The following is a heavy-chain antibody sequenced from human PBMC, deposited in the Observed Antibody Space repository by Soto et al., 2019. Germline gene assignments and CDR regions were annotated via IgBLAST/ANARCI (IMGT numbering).Heavy chain of an antibody. CDR2: IRSGRDT. V-gene: IGHV3-21*01. CDR1: GFTFSNYY. D-gene: IGHD2-21*02. J-gene: IGHJ6*02. CDR3: AREETAWPLAYGLDV. Sequence: GGSLRLSXAVSGFTFSNYYIHWVRQAPGKGLEWVSSIRSGRDTFYADSVKGRFSISRDDATSSVSLQMNSLRGEDTAVYFCAREETAWPLAYGLDVWGQGTTVTVSS.